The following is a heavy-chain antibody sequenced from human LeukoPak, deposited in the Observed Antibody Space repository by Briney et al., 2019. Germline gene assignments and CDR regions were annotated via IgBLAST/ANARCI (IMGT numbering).Heavy chain of an antibody. CDR3: ATTRAPSNGRVLYYMDV. CDR1: GFTLSDYY. CDR2: IISSSSHM. D-gene: IGHD1-1*01. Sequence: KPGGSLRLSCAASGFTLSDYYMSWIRQAPGKGLEWVSYIISSSSHMYYADSVKGRFTISRDNAKNSLYLQMNSLRAEDTAVYYCATTRAPSNGRVLYYMDVWGKGTTVTVSS. J-gene: IGHJ6*03. V-gene: IGHV3-11*06.